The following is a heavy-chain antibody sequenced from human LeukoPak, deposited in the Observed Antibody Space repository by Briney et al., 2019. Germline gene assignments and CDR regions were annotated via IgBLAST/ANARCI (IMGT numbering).Heavy chain of an antibody. CDR3: ARSFHYSSSSNFDY. D-gene: IGHD6-6*01. CDR1: GGTFSSYA. J-gene: IGHJ4*02. Sequence: PAASVKVSCKASGGTFSSYAISWVRQAPGQGLEWMGGIIPIFGTANYAQKFQGRVTITTDESTSTAYMELSSLRSEDTAVYYCARSFHYSSSSNFDYWGQGTLVTVSS. V-gene: IGHV1-69*05. CDR2: IIPIFGTA.